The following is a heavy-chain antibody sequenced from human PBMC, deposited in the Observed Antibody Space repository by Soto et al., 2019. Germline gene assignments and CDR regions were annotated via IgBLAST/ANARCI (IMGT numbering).Heavy chain of an antibody. D-gene: IGHD3-10*01. CDR1: GYTFTSYY. CDR2: INPSGGST. V-gene: IGHV1-46*01. J-gene: IGHJ4*02. CDR3: ERDLLYYYGSGSYQDY. Sequence: ASVKVSCKASGYTFTSYYMHWVRQAPGQGLEWMGIINPSGGSTSYAQKFQGRVTMTRDTSTSTVYMELSSLRSEDTAVYYCERDLLYYYGSGSYQDYWGQGTLVTVSS.